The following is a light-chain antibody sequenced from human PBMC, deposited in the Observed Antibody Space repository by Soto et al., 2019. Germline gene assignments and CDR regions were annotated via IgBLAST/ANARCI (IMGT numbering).Light chain of an antibody. Sequence: DIVMTQTPLSLPVTPGESASISCRSSQSILDRDDGNKYVEWYLQKPGQSRPRLLYTRSYRASGGPHSCSGTESRTDFTPRISRVEAEDVGFYYCLQRKEFPWPFREGTKVQIK. CDR2: TRS. V-gene: IGKV2-40*01. J-gene: IGKJ1*01. CDR3: LQRKEFPWP. CDR1: QSILDRDDGNKY.